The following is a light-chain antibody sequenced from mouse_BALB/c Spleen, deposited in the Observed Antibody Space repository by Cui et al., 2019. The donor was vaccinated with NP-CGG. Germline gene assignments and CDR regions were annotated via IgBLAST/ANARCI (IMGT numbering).Light chain of an antibody. J-gene: IGLJ1*01. Sequence: QVFVTKQSALTTSPGETVTLTCRSSTGAVTTSNYANWVQEKPDHLFTGLIGGTNNRVPGVPARFSGSLIGDKAALTITGAQTEDEAIYFCALWYSNHWVFGGGTKLTVL. V-gene: IGLV1*01. CDR3: ALWYSNHWV. CDR2: GTN. CDR1: TGAVTTSNY.